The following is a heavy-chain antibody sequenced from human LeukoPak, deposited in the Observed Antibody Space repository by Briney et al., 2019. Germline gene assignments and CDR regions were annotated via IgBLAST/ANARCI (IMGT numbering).Heavy chain of an antibody. J-gene: IGHJ4*02. D-gene: IGHD1-26*01. V-gene: IGHV3-23*01. Sequence: PGGSLRLSCAASGFTFSSYAMSWVRQAPGKRLEWVSAISGSGGSTYYADSVKGRFTISRDNSKNTLYLQMNSLRAEDTAVYYCAKDRSGSYSGTFDYWGQGTLVTVSS. CDR1: GFTFSSYA. CDR3: AKDRSGSYSGTFDY. CDR2: ISGSGGST.